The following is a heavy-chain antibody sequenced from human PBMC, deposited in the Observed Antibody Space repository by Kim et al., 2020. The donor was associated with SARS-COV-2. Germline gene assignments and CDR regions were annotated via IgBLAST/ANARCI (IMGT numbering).Heavy chain of an antibody. V-gene: IGHV6-1*01. CDR3: ARVEAYYDSSGYSDDAFDI. Sequence: SQTLSLTCAISGDSVSSNSAAWNWIRQSPSRGLEWLGRTYYRSKWYNDYAVSVKSRITINPDTSKNQFSLQLNSVTPEDTAVYYCARVEAYYDSSGYSDDAFDIWGQGTMVTVSS. J-gene: IGHJ3*02. CDR2: TYYRSKWYN. D-gene: IGHD3-22*01. CDR1: GDSVSSNSAA.